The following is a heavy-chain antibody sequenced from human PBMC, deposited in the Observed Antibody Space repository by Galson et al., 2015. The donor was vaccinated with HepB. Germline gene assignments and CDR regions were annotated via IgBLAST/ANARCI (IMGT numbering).Heavy chain of an antibody. CDR1: GYTFTSYV. CDR2: INTNTGNP. Sequence: VKVSCKASGYTFTSYVMNWVRQAPGQGLEWMGWINTNTGNPTYAQGFTGRFVFSLDTSVSTAYLQISSLKAEDTAVYYCARDSDSSGYCLDYWGQGTLVTVSS. D-gene: IGHD3-22*01. V-gene: IGHV7-4-1*02. J-gene: IGHJ4*02. CDR3: ARDSDSSGYCLDY.